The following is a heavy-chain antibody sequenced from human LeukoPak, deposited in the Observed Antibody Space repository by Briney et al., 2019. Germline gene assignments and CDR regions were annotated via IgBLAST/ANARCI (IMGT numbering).Heavy chain of an antibody. CDR3: ARAGYGDYNSDYDYGMDV. CDR2: ISAYNGNT. Sequence: ASVKVSCKASGYTFTSYGISWVRQAPGQGLEWMGWISAYNGNTNYAQKLQGRVTMATDTSTSTAYMELRSLRSDDTAVYYCARAGYGDYNSDYDYGMDVWGQGITVTVSS. J-gene: IGHJ6*02. V-gene: IGHV1-18*01. CDR1: GYTFTSYG. D-gene: IGHD4-17*01.